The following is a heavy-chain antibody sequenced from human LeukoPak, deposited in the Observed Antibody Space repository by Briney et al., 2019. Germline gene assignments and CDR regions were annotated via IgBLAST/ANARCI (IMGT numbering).Heavy chain of an antibody. CDR1: GDSVSTNSVA. CDR2: TSYRSKWYN. D-gene: IGHD5-24*01. J-gene: IGHJ4*02. CDR3: AREAEITRFDY. Sequence: PSQTLSLTCAISGDSVSTNSVAWNWIRQSPSRGLEWLGRTSYRSKWYNDYAVSVKSRITITPDTSKNQFSLQLNSVTPEDTAVYYCAREAEITRFDYRGQGTLVTVSS. V-gene: IGHV6-1*01.